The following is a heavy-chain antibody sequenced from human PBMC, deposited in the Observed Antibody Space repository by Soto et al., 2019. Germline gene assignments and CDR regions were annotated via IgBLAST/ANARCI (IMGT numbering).Heavy chain of an antibody. J-gene: IGHJ3*02. CDR3: ARQYYYHSSGFPRGYDI. CDR2: IYPGDSDT. Sequence: GESLKISCKGSGYSFTSYWIGWVRQMPGKGLEWMGIIYPGDSDTRYTPAFQGQVTISADKSTSTAYLQWRSLKASDTAMYYCARQYYYHSSGFPRGYDIWGHGTMVTVS. D-gene: IGHD3-22*01. CDR1: GYSFTSYW. V-gene: IGHV5-51*01.